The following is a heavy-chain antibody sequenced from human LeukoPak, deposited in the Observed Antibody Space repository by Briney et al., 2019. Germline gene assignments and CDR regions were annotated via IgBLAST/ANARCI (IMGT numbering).Heavy chain of an antibody. J-gene: IGHJ4*02. CDR2: LYPGDSDT. CDR1: GYPFSSYW. V-gene: IGHV5-51*01. D-gene: IGHD3-3*01. CDR3: ARQNDFRLDY. Sequence: GESLKISCKGSGYPFSSYWIGWVRQMPGKGLEWMGILYPGDSDTRYSPSLQGQVTISVDTSIGTPSLQWSSLKASDTAIYYCARQNDFRLDYWGQGTLVTVSS.